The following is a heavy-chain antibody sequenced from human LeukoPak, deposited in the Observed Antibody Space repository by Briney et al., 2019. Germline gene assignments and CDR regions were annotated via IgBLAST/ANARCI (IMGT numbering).Heavy chain of an antibody. D-gene: IGHD5-24*01. CDR2: MNPNSGNT. J-gene: IGHJ3*02. CDR3: ARPGEMATLDAFDI. V-gene: IGHV1-8*03. Sequence: ASVKVSCKASGYTFTSYDINWVRQATGQGLEWMGWMNPNSGNTGYAQKFQGRVTITRNTSISTAYMELSSLRSEDTAVYYCARPGEMATLDAFDIWGQGTMVTVSS. CDR1: GYTFTSYD.